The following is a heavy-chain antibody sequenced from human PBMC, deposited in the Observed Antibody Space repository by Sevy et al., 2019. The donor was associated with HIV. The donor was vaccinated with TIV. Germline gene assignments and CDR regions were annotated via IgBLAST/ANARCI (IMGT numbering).Heavy chain of an antibody. V-gene: IGHV3-30*02. Sequence: GGSLRLSCAASGFTFSNHGMHWVRQAPGKGLEWVAFIRYDGSNEYYAESVKGRFTISRDNSKNTRYLQMNSLRPEDTAVYYCARDRKVLLVVYAIPFDVFDIWGQGTMVTVSS. J-gene: IGHJ3*02. CDR1: GFTFSNHG. D-gene: IGHD2-8*02. CDR2: IRYDGSNE. CDR3: ARDRKVLLVVYAIPFDVFDI.